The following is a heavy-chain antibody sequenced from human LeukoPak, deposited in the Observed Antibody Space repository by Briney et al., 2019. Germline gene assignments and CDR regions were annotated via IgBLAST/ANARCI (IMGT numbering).Heavy chain of an antibody. CDR3: ARHSATRGDGYRGLGY. D-gene: IGHD5-24*01. CDR1: GYSFTNYW. J-gene: IGHJ4*02. CDR2: IYPDDSDT. Sequence: GESLKISCKGSGYSFTNYWIGWVRQMPGKGLEWMGIIYPDDSDTRYSPSFQGQVTISAGKSISTAYLQWSSLKASDTAMYYCARHSATRGDGYRGLGYWGQGTLVTVSS. V-gene: IGHV5-51*01.